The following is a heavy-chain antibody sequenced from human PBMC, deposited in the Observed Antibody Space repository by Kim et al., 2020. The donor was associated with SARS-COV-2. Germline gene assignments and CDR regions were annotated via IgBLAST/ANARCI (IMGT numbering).Heavy chain of an antibody. Sequence: ASVKVSCKASGYTFTSYAMNWVRQAPGQGLEWMGWINTNTGNPTYAQGFTGRFVFSLDTSVSTAYLQISSLKAEDTAVYYCARWGIYDILTGAYYYYYYGMDVWGQGTTVTVSS. CDR2: INTNTGNP. V-gene: IGHV7-4-1*02. CDR1: GYTFTSYA. CDR3: ARWGIYDILTGAYYYYYYGMDV. D-gene: IGHD3-9*01. J-gene: IGHJ6*02.